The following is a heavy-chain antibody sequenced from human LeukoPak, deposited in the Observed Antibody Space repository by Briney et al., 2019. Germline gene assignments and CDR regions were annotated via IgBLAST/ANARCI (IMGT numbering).Heavy chain of an antibody. D-gene: IGHD1-26*01. CDR3: ARAPHEWELDLDY. CDR1: GGSISSSSYY. J-gene: IGHJ4*02. V-gene: IGHV4-39*07. Sequence: PSETLSLTCTVSGGSISSSSYYWGWIRQPPGKGLEWIGSIYYSGSTNYNPSLKSRVTISVDTSKNQFSLKLSSVTAADTAVYYCARAPHEWELDLDYWGQGTLVTVSS. CDR2: IYYSGST.